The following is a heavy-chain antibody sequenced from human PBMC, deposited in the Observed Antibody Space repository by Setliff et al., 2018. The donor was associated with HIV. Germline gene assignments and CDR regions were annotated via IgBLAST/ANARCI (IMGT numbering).Heavy chain of an antibody. Sequence: SVKVSCKASGGTFSRNPISWVRQAPGQGLEWMGGITPIFGTTKYAQKFQGRVTITADESRTTAYLDLNSLRSEDTAVYYCSTAGEMATIGYSYYYMGVWGKGTTVTVSS. J-gene: IGHJ6*03. CDR3: STAGEMATIGYSYYYMGV. D-gene: IGHD3-10*01. CDR1: GGTFSRNP. V-gene: IGHV1-69*13. CDR2: ITPIFGTT.